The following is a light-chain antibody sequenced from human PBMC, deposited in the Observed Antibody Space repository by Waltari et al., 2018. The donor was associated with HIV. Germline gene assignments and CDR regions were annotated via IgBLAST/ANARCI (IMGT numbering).Light chain of an antibody. CDR1: QSVSSY. CDR3: QQRYNWLDT. J-gene: IGKJ2*01. CDR2: DAS. V-gene: IGKV3-11*01. Sequence: EIVLTHSPATLSLSPGERATLSCRASQSVSSYLAWYQQKPGQAPRLLIYDASNRATGIPARFSGSGSGTDFTLTISSLEPEDFAVYYCQQRYNWLDTFGQGTKLEIK.